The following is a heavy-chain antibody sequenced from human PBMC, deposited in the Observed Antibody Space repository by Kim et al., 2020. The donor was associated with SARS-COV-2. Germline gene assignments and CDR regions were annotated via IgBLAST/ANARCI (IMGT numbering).Heavy chain of an antibody. CDR3: ARGILRTKGAFDI. J-gene: IGHJ3*02. V-gene: IGHV3-74*01. CDR1: GFTFSSEW. CDR2: INPYGSIT. D-gene: IGHD1-26*01. Sequence: GGSLRLSCAASGFTFSSEWMHWVRQGPGMGLVWVSRINPYGSITNYADSVKGRFTISRDNAKNTLYLQMNSLRAEDTALYYCARGILRTKGAFDIWGQGAMVTVS.